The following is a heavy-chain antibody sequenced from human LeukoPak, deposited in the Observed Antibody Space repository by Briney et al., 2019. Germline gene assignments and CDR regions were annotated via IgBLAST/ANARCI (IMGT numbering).Heavy chain of an antibody. CDR2: ISYDGSNK. CDR1: GFTFSSYA. D-gene: IGHD5-24*01. V-gene: IGHV3-30*04. Sequence: GGSLRLSCAASGFTFSSYAMHWVRQASGKGLEWVAVISYDGSNKYYADSVKGRFTISRDNSKNTLYLQMNSLRAEDTAVYYCARDRLTRDGYSFDYWGQGTLVTVSS. CDR3: ARDRLTRDGYSFDY. J-gene: IGHJ4*02.